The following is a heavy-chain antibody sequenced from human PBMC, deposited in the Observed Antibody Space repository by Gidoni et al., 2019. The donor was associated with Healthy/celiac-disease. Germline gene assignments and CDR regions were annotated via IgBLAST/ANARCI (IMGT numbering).Heavy chain of an antibody. Sequence: QVQLVPSGAAVKKQGASVTVACKASGYTFTSYGISWVRQAPGQGLEWMGWISPYNGNTNYAQKLHGIITMTTDTSTSTTYMVLRRLRSDDTAVYYWARQDGNYYDSGGYGPWGQGTLVTVSS. V-gene: IGHV1-18*04. D-gene: IGHD3-22*01. CDR2: ISPYNGNT. CDR1: GYTFTSYG. J-gene: IGHJ5*02. CDR3: ARQDGNYYDSGGYGP.